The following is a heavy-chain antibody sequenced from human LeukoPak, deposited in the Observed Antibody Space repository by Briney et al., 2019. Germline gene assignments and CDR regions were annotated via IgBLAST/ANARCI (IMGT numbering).Heavy chain of an antibody. J-gene: IGHJ4*02. CDR3: AREVVGHVDTAMVLDY. CDR2: MTSSSSTI. D-gene: IGHD5-18*01. Sequence: PGGSLRLSCAASGFTFSSYSMNWVRQAPGRGLEWVSFMTSSSSTIYYADSVRGRFTISRDNAKNSLYLQMNSLRDEDTAVYYCAREVVGHVDTAMVLDYWGQGTLVTVSS. V-gene: IGHV3-48*02. CDR1: GFTFSSYS.